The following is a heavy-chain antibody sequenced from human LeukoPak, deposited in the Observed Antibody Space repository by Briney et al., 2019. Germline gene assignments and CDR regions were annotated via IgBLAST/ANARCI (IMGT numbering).Heavy chain of an antibody. Sequence: ASVKVSCKASGYTFNGYYMHWVRQAPGQGLEWMGWINPNSGGTNYAQKFRGRVTMTRDTSISTAYMELSRLRSDDTAVYYCARDRTKYCRSTSCPLDYWGQGTLVTVSS. D-gene: IGHD2-2*01. J-gene: IGHJ4*02. V-gene: IGHV1-2*02. CDR1: GYTFNGYY. CDR2: INPNSGGT. CDR3: ARDRTKYCRSTSCPLDY.